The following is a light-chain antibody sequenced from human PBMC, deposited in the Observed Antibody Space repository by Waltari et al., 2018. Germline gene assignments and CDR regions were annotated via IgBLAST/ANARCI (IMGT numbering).Light chain of an antibody. CDR2: AAS. CDR1: QSITSY. CDR3: QQSYSTPPT. Sequence: DIQMTQSPSSLPASVGDRVTITCRASQSITSYLKWYQQKPGKAPKVLIYAASSLQSGVPTRFSGSGSGTDFTLTISSLQPEDFATYYCQQSYSTPPTFGQGTKVEIK. V-gene: IGKV1-39*01. J-gene: IGKJ1*01.